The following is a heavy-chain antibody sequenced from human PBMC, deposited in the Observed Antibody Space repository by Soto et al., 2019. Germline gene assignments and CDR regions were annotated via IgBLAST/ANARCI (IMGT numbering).Heavy chain of an antibody. J-gene: IGHJ4*02. D-gene: IGHD4-17*01. CDR2: ISGYSATI. CDR3: ARDMTTVTKYYFDY. CDR1: GFTFSDYY. V-gene: IGHV3-11*01. Sequence: GGSLRLSCAASGFTFSDYYMTWMRQAPGKGLEWVSFISGYSATIYYADSVKGRFTISRDNAQNSLYLQMNSLRAEDTAVYYCARDMTTVTKYYFDYWGQGTLVTVSS.